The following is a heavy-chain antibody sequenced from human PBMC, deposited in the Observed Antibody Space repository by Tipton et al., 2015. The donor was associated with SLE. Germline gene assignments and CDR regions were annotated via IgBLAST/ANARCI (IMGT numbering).Heavy chain of an antibody. V-gene: IGHV4-39*01. D-gene: IGHD3-16*01. Sequence: TLSLTCTLSGGSISTSNFYWGWIRQAPGKGLEWIGSIFYSGGTYYSPSLKSRVTMSVDTSKNQFFLKVSSVTAADTAVYYCARGVSGYFHYCYMDVWGKGTTVTISS. CDR2: IFYSGGT. CDR3: ARGVSGYFHYCYMDV. CDR1: GGSISTSNFY. J-gene: IGHJ6*03.